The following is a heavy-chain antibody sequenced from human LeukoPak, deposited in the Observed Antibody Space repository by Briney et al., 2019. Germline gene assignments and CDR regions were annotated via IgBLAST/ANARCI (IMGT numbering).Heavy chain of an antibody. D-gene: IGHD6-13*01. CDR2: ISWNSGSI. CDR3: ATFNAGGSSIDY. V-gene: IGHV3-9*01. CDR1: GFTFDDYA. Sequence: GGSLRLSCAASGFTFDDYAMHWVRQAPGKGLEWVSGISWNSGSIGYADSVKGRFTISRDNSKNTLYLQMNSLRAEDTAVYYCATFNAGGSSIDYWGQGTLVTVSS. J-gene: IGHJ4*02.